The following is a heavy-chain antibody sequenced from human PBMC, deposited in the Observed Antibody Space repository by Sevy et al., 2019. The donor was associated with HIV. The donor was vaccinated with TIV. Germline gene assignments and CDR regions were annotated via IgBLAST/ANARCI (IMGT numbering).Heavy chain of an antibody. V-gene: IGHV3-33*03. Sequence: GGSLRLSCVASGFSFVRYGMHWIRQAPGKGLEWVAVILYEGINKDYGDSVRGRFTISRDNSKNTLYLEMNNLRVDDTAVYYCATGRDYGSGSYDYWGQGTLVTVSS. CDR2: ILYEGINK. CDR3: ATGRDYGSGSYDY. J-gene: IGHJ4*02. D-gene: IGHD3-10*01. CDR1: GFSFVRYG.